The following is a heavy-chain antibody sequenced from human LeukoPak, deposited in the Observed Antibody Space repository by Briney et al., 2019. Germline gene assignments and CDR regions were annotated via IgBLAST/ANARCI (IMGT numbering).Heavy chain of an antibody. CDR3: ARMDSANYYPSGFFDP. CDR1: GFSLTTTGMC. D-gene: IGHD3-22*01. J-gene: IGHJ5*02. V-gene: IGHV2-70*11. CDR2: IDWDDDK. Sequence: SGPTLVKPTQTLTLTCTFSGFSLTTTGMCVSWIRQPPGKALEWLARIDWDDDKYYSTSLKTRLTISKDTSKNQVVLTMTNMDPVDTATYYCARMDSANYYPSGFFDPWGQGTLVTVSP.